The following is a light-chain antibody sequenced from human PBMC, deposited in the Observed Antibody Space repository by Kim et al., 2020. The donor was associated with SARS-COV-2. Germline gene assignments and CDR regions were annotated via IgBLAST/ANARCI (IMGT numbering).Light chain of an antibody. J-gene: IGKJ1*01. CDR3: QQSYSTRWT. CDR2: AAS. Sequence: ASVGDRVTITCRASQSITTYLNWYQEKPGKAPKLLIYAASSLQSGVPSRFSGSGSGTDFTLTISSLQPEDFATYYCQQSYSTRWTFGQGTKVDIK. V-gene: IGKV1-39*01. CDR1: QSITTY.